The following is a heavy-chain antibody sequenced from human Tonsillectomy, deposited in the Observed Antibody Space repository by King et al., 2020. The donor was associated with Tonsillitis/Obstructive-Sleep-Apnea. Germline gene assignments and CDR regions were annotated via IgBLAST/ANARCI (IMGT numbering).Heavy chain of an antibody. D-gene: IGHD1-26*01. Sequence: VQLVESGGGLVQPGGSLRLSCTVSGFTFSSHWMVWVRQAPGKGLVWVSRINNDGSSTSYGDSVKGRFTISRDNAKNTLYLQMSSLRVEDTAVYYCARHVPGAAFDYWGQGTLVTVSS. V-gene: IGHV3-74*01. CDR3: ARHVPGAAFDY. J-gene: IGHJ4*02. CDR1: GFTFSSHW. CDR2: INNDGSST.